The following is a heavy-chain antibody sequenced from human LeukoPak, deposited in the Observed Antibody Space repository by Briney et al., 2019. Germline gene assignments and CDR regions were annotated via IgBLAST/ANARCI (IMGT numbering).Heavy chain of an antibody. D-gene: IGHD2-21*01. J-gene: IGHJ3*02. CDR1: GFTFSDYE. CDR3: ARGTFGCGHQVCAFDI. V-gene: IGHV3-48*03. Sequence: PGGSLRLSCAASGFTFSDYEMNWVRQAPGKGLEWLSHISISGTTIHYADSVQGRFTISRDNAKNSLYLQMNSLRAEDTAVYYCARGTFGCGHQVCAFDIWGQGTMVTVSS. CDR2: ISISGTTI.